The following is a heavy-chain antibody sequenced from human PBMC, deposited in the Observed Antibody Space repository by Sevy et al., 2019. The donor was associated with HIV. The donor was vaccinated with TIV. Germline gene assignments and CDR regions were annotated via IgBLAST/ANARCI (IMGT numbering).Heavy chain of an antibody. V-gene: IGHV4-39*01. J-gene: IGHJ4*02. CDR3: ARAFRAVAGSYYFDY. D-gene: IGHD6-19*01. CDR1: GGSISISSYY. CDR2: FYYSEST. Sequence: SETLSLTCTVSGGSISISSYYWGWIRQPSGKGLAWIGSFYYSESTYYNPSLQSRVTISVDTSKNQFSLKLSSVTAADTAVYYCARAFRAVAGSYYFDYWGQGTLVTVSS.